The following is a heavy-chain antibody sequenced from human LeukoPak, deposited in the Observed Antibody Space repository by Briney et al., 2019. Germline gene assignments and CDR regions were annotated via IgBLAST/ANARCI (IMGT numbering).Heavy chain of an antibody. CDR1: GFTFSSYG. CDR3: AKDLVGRSGPAHPSNYGSGITLGRTHAFDI. CDR2: ISYDGSNK. V-gene: IGHV3-30*18. J-gene: IGHJ3*02. Sequence: PGGSLRLSCAASGFTFSSYGMHWVRQAPGKGLEWVAVISYDGSNKYYADSVKGRFTISRDNAKNSLYLQMNSLRAEDTAVYYCAKDLVGRSGPAHPSNYGSGITLGRTHAFDIWGQGTMVTVSS. D-gene: IGHD3-10*01.